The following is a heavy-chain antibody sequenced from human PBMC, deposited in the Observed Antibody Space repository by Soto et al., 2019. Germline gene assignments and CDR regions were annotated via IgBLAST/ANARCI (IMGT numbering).Heavy chain of an antibody. V-gene: IGHV1-24*01. J-gene: IGHJ6*03. D-gene: IGHD5-18*01. CDR2: FDPEDGET. Sequence: ASVKVSCKVSGYTLTELSMHWVRQAPGKGLEWMGGFDPEDGETIYAQKFQGRVTMTEDTSTDTAYMELSSLRSEDTAVYYCATQSPALYSYGSNNYYYYMDVWGKGTTVTV. CDR1: GYTLTELS. CDR3: ATQSPALYSYGSNNYYYYMDV.